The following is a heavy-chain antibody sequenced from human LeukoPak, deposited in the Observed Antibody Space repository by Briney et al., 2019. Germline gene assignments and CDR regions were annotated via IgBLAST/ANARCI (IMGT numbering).Heavy chain of an antibody. CDR2: IKQDGSEK. CDR3: ARDGSSGYHDPFDY. D-gene: IGHD3-22*01. J-gene: IGHJ4*02. V-gene: IGHV3-7*01. CDR1: GFTFSSYW. Sequence: PGGSLRLSCAASGFTFSSYWMSWVRQAPGKGLEWVANIKQDGSEKYYVDSVKGRFTISRDNAKNSLYLQMNSLRAEDTAVYYCARDGSSGYHDPFDYWGQGTLVTVSS.